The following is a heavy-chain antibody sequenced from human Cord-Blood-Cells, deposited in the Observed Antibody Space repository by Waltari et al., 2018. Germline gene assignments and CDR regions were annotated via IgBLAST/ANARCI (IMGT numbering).Heavy chain of an antibody. D-gene: IGHD3-16*01. CDR3: ARGIEGVFDY. Sequence: QVQLQQWGAGLLKPSETLSLTCAVYGGSVSGSYWSWIRQPPGKGLEWIGEINHSGSTNYNPSLKSRVTISVDTSKNQFSLKLSSVTAADTAVYYCARGIEGVFDYWGQGTLVTVSS. J-gene: IGHJ4*02. CDR1: GGSVSGSY. CDR2: INHSGST. V-gene: IGHV4-34*01.